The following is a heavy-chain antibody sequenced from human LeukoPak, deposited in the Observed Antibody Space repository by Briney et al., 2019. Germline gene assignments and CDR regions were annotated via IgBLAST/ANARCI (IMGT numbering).Heavy chain of an antibody. CDR3: ARAGYCSSTSCYPDHYYYYMDV. CDR2: INPNSGGT. V-gene: IGHV1-2*02. J-gene: IGHJ6*03. Sequence: GASVKVSCKASGYTFTGYYMHWVRQAPGQGLEWMGWINPNSGGTNYAQKFQGRVTMTRDTSISTAYMEPSRLRSDDTAVYYCARAGYCSSTSCYPDHYYYYMDVWGKGTTVTISS. D-gene: IGHD2-2*01. CDR1: GYTFTGYY.